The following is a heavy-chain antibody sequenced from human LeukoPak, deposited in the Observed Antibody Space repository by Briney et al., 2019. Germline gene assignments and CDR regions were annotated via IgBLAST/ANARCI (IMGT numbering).Heavy chain of an antibody. V-gene: IGHV4-39*07. J-gene: IGHJ4*02. CDR2: IYYSGST. D-gene: IGHD3-10*01. CDR1: GGSISSSSYY. CDR3: ARSVLLWYGEVY. Sequence: SETLSLTCTVSGGSISSSSYYWGRLRQPPGQGLVWIGSIYYSGSTYYNPSLKSRVTISVDTSKNQFSLKLSSVTAADTAVYYCARSVLLWYGEVYWGQGTLVTVSS.